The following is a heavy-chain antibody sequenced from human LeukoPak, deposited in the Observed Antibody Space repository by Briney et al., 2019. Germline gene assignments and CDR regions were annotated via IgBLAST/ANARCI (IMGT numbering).Heavy chain of an antibody. CDR3: ARDMGDPGTLRHYDSALHDAFDI. CDR2: IYYSGST. Sequence: SETLSLTCTVSGGSISSYYWSWIRQPPGKGLEWIGYIYYSGSTNYNPPLKSRVTISVDTSKNQFSLKLSSVTAADTAVYYCARDMGDPGTLRHYDSALHDAFDIWGQGTMVTVSS. J-gene: IGHJ3*02. D-gene: IGHD3-16*01. CDR1: GGSISSYY. V-gene: IGHV4-59*01.